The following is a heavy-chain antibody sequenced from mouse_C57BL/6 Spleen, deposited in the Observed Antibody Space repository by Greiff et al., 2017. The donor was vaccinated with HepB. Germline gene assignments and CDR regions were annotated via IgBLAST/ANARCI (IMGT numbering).Heavy chain of an antibody. CDR2: ISGGGGNT. D-gene: IGHD5-5*01. CDR1: GFTFSSYT. J-gene: IGHJ4*01. V-gene: IGHV5-9*01. Sequence: EVKLQESGGGLVKPGGSLKLSCAASGFTFSSYTMSWVRQTPEKRLEWVATISGGGGNTYYPDSVKGRFTISRDNAKNTLYLQMSSLRSEDTALYYCARHWDYPLYYYAMDYWGQGTSVTVSS. CDR3: ARHWDYPLYYYAMDY.